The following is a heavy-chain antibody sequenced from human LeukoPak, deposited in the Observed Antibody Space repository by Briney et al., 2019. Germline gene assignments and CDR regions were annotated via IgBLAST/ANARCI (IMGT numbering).Heavy chain of an antibody. D-gene: IGHD6-19*01. J-gene: IGHJ3*02. CDR2: ISRYSDNI. CDR3: ARDLSGYNSGWHAFDI. V-gene: IGHV3-48*02. CDR1: GFTLNNYG. Sequence: GGSLRLSCAASGFTLNNYGMNWVRQAPGKGLEWLSYISRYSDNIQYADSVKGRFTMSRDNAKNSLYLQLNSLRDEDTAVYYCARDLSGYNSGWHAFDIWGAGTLVTVSS.